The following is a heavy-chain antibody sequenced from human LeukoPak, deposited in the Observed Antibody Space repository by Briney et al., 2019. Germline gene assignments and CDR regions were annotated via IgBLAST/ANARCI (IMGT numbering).Heavy chain of an antibody. D-gene: IGHD2-15*01. CDR1: GFTFSSYA. J-gene: IGHJ4*02. Sequence: PGGSLRLSCAASGFTFSSYAMHWVRQAPGKGLEWVAVISYGGSNKYYADSVKGRFTISRDNSKNTLYLQMNSLRAEDTAVYYCARDRKSVVVAATLAYYFDYWGQGTLVTVSS. CDR2: ISYGGSNK. V-gene: IGHV3-30*04. CDR3: ARDRKSVVVAATLAYYFDY.